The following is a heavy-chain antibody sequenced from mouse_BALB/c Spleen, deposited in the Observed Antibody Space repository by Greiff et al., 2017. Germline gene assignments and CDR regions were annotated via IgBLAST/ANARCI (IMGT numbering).Heavy chain of an antibody. CDR1: GFTFSSYT. CDR2: ISNGGGST. Sequence: EVKVEESGGGLVQPGGSLKLSCAASGFTFSSYTMSWVRQTPEKRLEWVAYISNGGGSTYYPDTVKGRFTISRDNAKNTLYLQMSSLKSEDTAMYYCARHYYGSSPVAYWGQGTLVTVSA. V-gene: IGHV5-12-2*01. D-gene: IGHD1-1*01. CDR3: ARHYYGSSPVAY. J-gene: IGHJ3*01.